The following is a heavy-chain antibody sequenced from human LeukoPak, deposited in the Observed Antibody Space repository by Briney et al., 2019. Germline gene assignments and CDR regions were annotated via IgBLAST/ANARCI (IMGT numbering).Heavy chain of an antibody. CDR3: AKDLRIYDILTGSGNFDY. D-gene: IGHD3-9*01. Sequence: GGSLRLSRAASGFTFSSYAMSWVRQAPGKGLEWVSAISGSGGSTYYADSVKGRFTISRDNSKKMLYLQMNSLRAEDTAVYYCAKDLRIYDILTGSGNFDYWGQGTLVTVSS. J-gene: IGHJ4*02. CDR1: GFTFSSYA. V-gene: IGHV3-23*01. CDR2: ISGSGGST.